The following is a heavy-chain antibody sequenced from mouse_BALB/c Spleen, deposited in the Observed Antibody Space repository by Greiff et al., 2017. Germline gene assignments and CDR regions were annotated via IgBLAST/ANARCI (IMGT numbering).Heavy chain of an antibody. D-gene: IGHD2-13*01. V-gene: IGHV7-3*02. J-gene: IGHJ2*01. CDR3: ARDEGLYFDY. CDR1: GFTFTDYY. Sequence: EVQVVESGGGLVQPGGSLRLSCATSGFTFTDYYMSWVRQPPGKALEWLGFIRNKANGYTTEYSASVKGRFTISRDNSQSILYLQMNTLRAEDSATYYCARDEGLYFDYWGQGTTLTVSS. CDR2: IRNKANGYTT.